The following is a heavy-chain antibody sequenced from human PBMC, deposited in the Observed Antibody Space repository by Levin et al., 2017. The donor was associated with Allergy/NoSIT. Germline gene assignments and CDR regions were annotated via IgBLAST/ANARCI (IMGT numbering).Heavy chain of an antibody. Sequence: GGSLRLSCAASGFTFNTYAMSWVRQAPGTGLEWVSAITGSGGDTFHADSVKGRFTISRDNSKSTLYLQMNSLRAEDTVIYYCAKGSASSRPYYFDNWGQGTLVTVSS. CDR1: GFTFNTYA. CDR2: ITGSGGDT. V-gene: IGHV3-23*01. D-gene: IGHD6-6*01. J-gene: IGHJ4*02. CDR3: AKGSASSRPYYFDN.